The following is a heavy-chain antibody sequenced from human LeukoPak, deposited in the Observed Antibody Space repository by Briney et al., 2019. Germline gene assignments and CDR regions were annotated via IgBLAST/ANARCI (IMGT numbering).Heavy chain of an antibody. CDR1: GFTFSSYG. V-gene: IGHV3-23*01. D-gene: IGHD3-3*01. J-gene: IGHJ6*03. CDR3: AKAIYANYYYMDV. Sequence: GGSLRLSCAASGFTFSSYGMSWVRQAPGKGLEWVSAISGSGGSTYYADSVKGRFTISRDNSKNTLYLQMNSLRAEDTAVYYCAKAIYANYYYMDVWGKGTTVTISS. CDR2: ISGSGGST.